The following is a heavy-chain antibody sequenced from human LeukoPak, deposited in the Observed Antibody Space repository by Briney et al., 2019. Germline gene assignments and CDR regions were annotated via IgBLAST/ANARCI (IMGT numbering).Heavy chain of an antibody. CDR2: ISGNGGST. D-gene: IGHD6-13*01. V-gene: IGHV3-23*01. Sequence: GGSLRLCCAASGFTLSSYAMSSVRQAPGKGLEWVSAISGNGGSTYYADSVKRQFTISSDNSKNTLYLQMNSLRAEDTAVYYCAKQRPYSTDDTWGEGTLVADSS. CDR1: GFTLSSYA. J-gene: IGHJ5*02. CDR3: AKQRPYSTDDT.